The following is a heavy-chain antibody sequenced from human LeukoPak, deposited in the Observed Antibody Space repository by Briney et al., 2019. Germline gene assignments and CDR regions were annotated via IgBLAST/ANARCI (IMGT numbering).Heavy chain of an antibody. Sequence: ASVTVSCKASGYTFTSYDINWVRQATGQGLEWMGWMNPNSGNTGYAQKFQGRVTITADKSTSTAYMELSSLRSEDTAVYYCARDSGIAAEYYMDVWGKGTTVTVSS. CDR1: GYTFTSYD. D-gene: IGHD6-13*01. V-gene: IGHV1-8*01. CDR3: ARDSGIAAEYYMDV. CDR2: MNPNSGNT. J-gene: IGHJ6*03.